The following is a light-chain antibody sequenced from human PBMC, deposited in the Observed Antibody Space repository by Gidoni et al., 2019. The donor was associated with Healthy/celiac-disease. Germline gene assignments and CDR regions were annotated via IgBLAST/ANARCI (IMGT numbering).Light chain of an antibody. V-gene: IGKV1-39*01. CDR3: QQSYSTLRT. J-gene: IGKJ1*01. CDR2: AAS. CDR1: QSISSY. Sequence: DIQMTQSPSSLSAFVGDRVTITCRASQSISSYLNWYQQKPGKAPKLLIYAASSLQSGVPSRFSGSGSGKDFTLTISSLQPEDFATYYCQQSYSTLRTFGQGTKVEIK.